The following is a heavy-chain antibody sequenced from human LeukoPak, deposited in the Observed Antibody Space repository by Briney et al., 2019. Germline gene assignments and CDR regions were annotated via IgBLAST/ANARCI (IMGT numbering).Heavy chain of an antibody. CDR3: ARVRFLEWRREKGYFDY. J-gene: IGHJ4*02. V-gene: IGHV4-39*01. CDR1: GGSISSSSYS. D-gene: IGHD3-3*01. CDR2: IYYSGST. Sequence: SETLSLTCTVSGGSISSSSYSWGWIRQPPGKGLEWIGSIYYSGSTYYNPSLKSRVTISVDTSKNQFSLKLSSVTAADTAVYYCARVRFLEWRREKGYFDYWGQGTLVTVSS.